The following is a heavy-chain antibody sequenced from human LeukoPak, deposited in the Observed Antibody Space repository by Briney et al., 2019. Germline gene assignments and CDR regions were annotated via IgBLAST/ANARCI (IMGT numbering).Heavy chain of an antibody. CDR2: ISAYNCNT. D-gene: IGHD5-12*01. Sequence: ASVKVSCKASGYTFTSYGISWVRQAPGQGREWMGWISAYNCNTNYAQKLQGRVTTTTDTSTSTAYMELRSLRSDDTAVYYCAREPPLNSGYDQTFDYWGQGTLVTVSS. CDR1: GYTFTSYG. J-gene: IGHJ4*02. CDR3: AREPPLNSGYDQTFDY. V-gene: IGHV1-18*01.